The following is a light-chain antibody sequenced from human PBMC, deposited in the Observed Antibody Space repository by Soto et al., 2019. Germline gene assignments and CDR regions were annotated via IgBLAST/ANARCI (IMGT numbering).Light chain of an antibody. V-gene: IGKV3D-15*01. J-gene: IGKJ1*01. CDR3: QQRSSWPRT. CDR2: GAS. CDR1: RGISSN. Sequence: IVMTQSPATLSVSPGERATLSCRASRGISSNLAWYQQKPGQAPRLLISGASSRATGIPARFSGSGSGTDFTLTISSLEPEDFALYYCQQRSSWPRTFGQGTKVDIK.